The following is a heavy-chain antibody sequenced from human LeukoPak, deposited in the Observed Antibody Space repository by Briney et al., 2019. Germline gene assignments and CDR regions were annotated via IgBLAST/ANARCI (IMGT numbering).Heavy chain of an antibody. Sequence: GGSLRLSCAASGXIFTSYSMNWVRQAPGQGLDWVSSITSRSSYIYYADSVKGRFTISRDNAKNSLYLQINSLRAEDTAVYYCARVGSSSWYIDYWGQGTLVTVSS. CDR2: ITSRSSYI. CDR1: GXIFTSYS. V-gene: IGHV3-21*01. D-gene: IGHD6-13*01. J-gene: IGHJ4*02. CDR3: ARVGSSSWYIDY.